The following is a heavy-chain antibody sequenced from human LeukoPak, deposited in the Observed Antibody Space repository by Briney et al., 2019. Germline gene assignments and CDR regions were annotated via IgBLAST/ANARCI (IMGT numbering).Heavy chain of an antibody. CDR2: MNPNSGNT. Sequence: GASVKVSCKASGYTFTSYDINWVRQATGQGLEWMGWMNPNSGNTGYAQKFQGRVTMTRDTSISTAYMELSRLRSDDTAVYYCARAGIAVAGPYYYYGMDVWGQGTTVTVSS. CDR1: GYTFTSYD. CDR3: ARAGIAVAGPYYYYGMDV. V-gene: IGHV1-8*01. J-gene: IGHJ6*02. D-gene: IGHD6-19*01.